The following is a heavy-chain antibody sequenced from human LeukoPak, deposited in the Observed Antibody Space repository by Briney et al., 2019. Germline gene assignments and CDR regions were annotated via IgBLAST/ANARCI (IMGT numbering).Heavy chain of an antibody. CDR3: AREATSGGITGTTIDP. V-gene: IGHV1-2*02. CDR2: INPNSGGT. J-gene: IGHJ5*02. D-gene: IGHD1-7*01. CDR1: GYTFTGYY. Sequence: ASVKVSCKASGYTFTGYYMHWVRQAPGQGLEWMGWINPNSGGTNYAQKFQGRVTMIRDTSISTAYMELSRLRSDDTAVYYCAREATSGGITGTTIDPWGQGTLVTVSS.